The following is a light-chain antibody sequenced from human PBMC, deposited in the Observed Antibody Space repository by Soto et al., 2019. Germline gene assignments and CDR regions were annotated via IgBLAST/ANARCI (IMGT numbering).Light chain of an antibody. CDR2: SVS. CDR3: QKGYTSSIN. J-gene: IGKJ5*01. Sequence: DIQMTQSPSSLSASVGDRFTITCRASQSIGKHLNWYQQKPGKAPKFLIYSVSSLQSGVPSRFSGSGSGTDFTLTINSLQPEDFATYYCQKGYTSSINCGQGKRRAIK. CDR1: QSIGKH. V-gene: IGKV1-39*01.